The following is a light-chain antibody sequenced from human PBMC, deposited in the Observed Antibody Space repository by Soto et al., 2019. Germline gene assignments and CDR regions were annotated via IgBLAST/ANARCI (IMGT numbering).Light chain of an antibody. CDR3: QQWHSTPYT. J-gene: IGKJ2*01. V-gene: IGKV1-39*01. CDR1: QNIRTY. CDR2: SAS. Sequence: DIQMTQAPYSLSASLGDSVTITFRASQNIRTYLNWYQQKPGRATKLLIHSASALPIGVPSRFSGSGSGTEFTLTMSGLQPEDFSSYYCQQWHSTPYTFGQGTKVEIK.